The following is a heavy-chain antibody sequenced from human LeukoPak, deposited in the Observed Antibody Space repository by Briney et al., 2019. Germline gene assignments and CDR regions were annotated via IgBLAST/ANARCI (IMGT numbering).Heavy chain of an antibody. CDR3: ARVDTALVTFDY. CDR2: IYYSGST. J-gene: IGHJ4*02. Sequence: SSETLSLTCTVSGGSISSYYWSWVRQPPGKGLGWIGYIYYSGSTNYNPSLKSRVTISVDTSKNQFSLKLSSVTAADTAVYYCARVDTALVTFDYWGQGTLLTVSS. V-gene: IGHV4-59*01. D-gene: IGHD5-18*01. CDR1: GGSISSYY.